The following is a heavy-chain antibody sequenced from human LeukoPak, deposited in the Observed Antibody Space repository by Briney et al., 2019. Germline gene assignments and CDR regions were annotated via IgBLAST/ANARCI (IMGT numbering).Heavy chain of an antibody. CDR2: IYYSGTT. Sequence: SETLSLTCIVSGGSISNYYWSWIWQPPGKGLEWIASIYYSGTTNYNPSLKSRVTISVDTSKNQFSLKLSSVTAADTAVYYCAAEMANRDYWGQGTLVTVSS. V-gene: IGHV4-59*12. J-gene: IGHJ4*02. CDR3: AAEMANRDY. D-gene: IGHD5-24*01. CDR1: GGSISNYY.